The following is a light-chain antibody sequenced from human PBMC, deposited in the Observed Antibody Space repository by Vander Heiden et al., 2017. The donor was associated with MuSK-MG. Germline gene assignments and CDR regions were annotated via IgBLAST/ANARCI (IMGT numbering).Light chain of an antibody. J-gene: IGLJ2*01. Sequence: SVLTQPPSVSVAPGPTARITCGGNNIGSKSVHWYQQKPGQAPLLVVDEDSDRPSGFPERFSGSNSGNTATLTISRVEAGDEADYDCQVWDSSSDHVVFGGGTKLTVL. CDR1: NIGSKS. CDR3: QVWDSSSDHVV. V-gene: IGLV3-21*02. CDR2: EDS.